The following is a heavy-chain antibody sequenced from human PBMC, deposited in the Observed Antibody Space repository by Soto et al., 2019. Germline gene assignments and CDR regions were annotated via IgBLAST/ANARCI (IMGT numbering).Heavy chain of an antibody. CDR2: IYNSETT. D-gene: IGHD5-12*01. V-gene: IGHV4-59*08. Sequence: QVQLQESGPGLVKPSETLSLTCTVSGGSISNYDWSWIRQPPGERLEWVGYIYNSETTNYNPSLESRVTVSVDTSKTPFSLKLRSVTAADTAVYYCARHWVGRSDYDTSYPLDLWGQGTMVTVSS. CDR1: GGSISNYD. J-gene: IGHJ3*01. CDR3: ARHWVGRSDYDTSYPLDL.